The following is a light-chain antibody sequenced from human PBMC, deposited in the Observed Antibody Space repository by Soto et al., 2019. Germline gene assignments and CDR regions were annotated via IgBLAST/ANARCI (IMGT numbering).Light chain of an antibody. CDR1: QGVSSY. V-gene: IGKV3D-11*01. Sequence: EIVLTQSPATLSLSPGERATLSCRASQGVSSYSAWYQQKPGQAPRLLTYDASNRATGIPARFSGSGPGTDFTLTISSLEPEDFAVYYCQHYNSYSEAFGQGTKVDIK. CDR3: QHYNSYSEA. CDR2: DAS. J-gene: IGKJ1*01.